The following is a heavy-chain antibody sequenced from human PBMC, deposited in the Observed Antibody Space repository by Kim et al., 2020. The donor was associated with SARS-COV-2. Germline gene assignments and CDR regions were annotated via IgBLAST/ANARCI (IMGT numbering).Heavy chain of an antibody. CDR1: GFTFSSDA. CDR3: ERSGYEPHFYY. V-gene: IGHV3-23*01. Sequence: GGSLRLSCAASGFTFSSDAMSWVRQAPGKGLEWVAAISGSGGSTYYADAAKVRVTISIDNAKYTLNLQMNILRPEDTAAYYYERSGYEPHFYYWGQGTLV. CDR2: ISGSGGST. D-gene: IGHD5-12*01. J-gene: IGHJ4*02.